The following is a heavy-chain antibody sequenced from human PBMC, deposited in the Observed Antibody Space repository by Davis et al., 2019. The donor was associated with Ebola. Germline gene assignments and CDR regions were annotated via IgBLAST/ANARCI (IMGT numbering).Heavy chain of an antibody. J-gene: IGHJ4*02. CDR3: ARLTYYYGSGSYYKLKYYFDY. D-gene: IGHD3-10*01. CDR1: GGSISSSSYY. V-gene: IGHV4-39*01. Sequence: MPGGSLRLSCTVSGGSISSSSYYWGWIRQPPGKGLEWIGSIYYSGSTYYKPSLKSRVTISVDTSKNQFSLKLSSVTAADTAVYYCARLTYYYGSGSYYKLKYYFDYWGQGTLVTVSS. CDR2: IYYSGST.